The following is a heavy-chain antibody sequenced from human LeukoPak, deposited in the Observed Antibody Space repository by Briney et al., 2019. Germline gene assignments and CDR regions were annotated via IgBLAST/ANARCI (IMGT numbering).Heavy chain of an antibody. D-gene: IGHD3-16*01. CDR3: ARGGSYGDY. V-gene: IGHV3-74*01. CDR1: GFTFSRYW. J-gene: IGHJ4*02. CDR2: VNPDGSST. Sequence: GGSLRLSCAASGFTFSRYWMHWVRQVPGKGLVWVSRVNPDGSSTTYADSVKGRFTSSRDNAKNTLYLQMNRLRAEDTAVCYCARGGSYGDYWGQGILVTVSS.